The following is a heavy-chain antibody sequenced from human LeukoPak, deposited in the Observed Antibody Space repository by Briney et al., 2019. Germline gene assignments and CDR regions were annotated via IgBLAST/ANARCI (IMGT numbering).Heavy chain of an antibody. D-gene: IGHD3-22*01. CDR1: GGSISSYY. V-gene: IGHV4-4*09. Sequence: SETLSLTCTVSGGSISSYYWSWIRQPPGKGLEWIGYIYTSGSTNYNPSLKSRVTISGDTSKNQFSLKLSSVTAADTAVYYCARRGYYYDSSGYYPPKGNAFDIWGQGTMVTVSS. CDR2: IYTSGST. CDR3: ARRGYYYDSSGYYPPKGNAFDI. J-gene: IGHJ3*02.